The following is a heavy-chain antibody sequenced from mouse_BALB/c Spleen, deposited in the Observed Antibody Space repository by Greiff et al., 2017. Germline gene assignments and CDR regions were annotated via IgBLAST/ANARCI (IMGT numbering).Heavy chain of an antibody. J-gene: IGHJ4*01. CDR2: ISYSGST. CDR1: GYSITSDYA. D-gene: IGHD1-1*01. Sequence: VQLQQSGPGLVKPSQSLSLTCTVTGYSITSDYAWNWIRQFPGNKLGWMGYISYSGSTSYNPSLKSRISITRDTSKNQFFLQLNSVTTEDTATYYCARLLRSSYYAMDYWGQGTSVTVSS. V-gene: IGHV3-2*02. CDR3: ARLLRSSYYAMDY.